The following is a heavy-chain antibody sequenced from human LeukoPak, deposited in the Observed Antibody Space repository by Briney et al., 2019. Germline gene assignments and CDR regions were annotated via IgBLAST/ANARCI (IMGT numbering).Heavy chain of an antibody. Sequence: GGSLRLSCAASEFTFSNYNMNWVRQAPGKGLEWLSYISSTSNTIYYADSVKGRFTISRDSAKNSLYLQMNSLRAEDTAVYYCARGGLVRGDAFDIWGQGTMVTVSS. D-gene: IGHD3/OR15-3a*01. CDR2: ISSTSNTI. CDR3: ARGGLVRGDAFDI. J-gene: IGHJ3*02. CDR1: EFTFSNYN. V-gene: IGHV3-48*01.